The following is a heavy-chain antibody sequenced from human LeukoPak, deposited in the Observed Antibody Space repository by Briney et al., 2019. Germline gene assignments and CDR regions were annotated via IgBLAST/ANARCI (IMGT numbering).Heavy chain of an antibody. CDR1: GFTVSSDY. CDR3: ARAFQLAFDY. J-gene: IGHJ4*02. V-gene: IGHV3-53*01. CDR2: IYGGGST. Sequence: AGGSLRLSCAASGFTVSSDYMSWVRQAPGKGLEWVSVIYGGGSTYYADSVKGRFTISRDNSRNTLYLQMNSLRAEDTAVYYCARAFQLAFDYWGQGTLVTVSS.